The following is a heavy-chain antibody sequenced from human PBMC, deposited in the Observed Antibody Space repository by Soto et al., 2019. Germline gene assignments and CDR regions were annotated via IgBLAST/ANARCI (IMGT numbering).Heavy chain of an antibody. CDR1: GGSISSGGYY. V-gene: IGHV4-31*03. Sequence: PSETLSLTCTISGGSISSGGYYWSWIRQHPGKGLEWIGYIYYSGSTYYNPSLKSRVTISVDTSKNQFSLKLSSVTAADTAVYYCARGRRYYYDSSGYYLNWFDPWGQGTLVTVSS. CDR3: ARGRRYYYDSSGYYLNWFDP. CDR2: IYYSGST. D-gene: IGHD3-22*01. J-gene: IGHJ5*02.